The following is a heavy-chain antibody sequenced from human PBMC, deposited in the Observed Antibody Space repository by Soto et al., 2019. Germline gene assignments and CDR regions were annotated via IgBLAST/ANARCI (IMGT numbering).Heavy chain of an antibody. D-gene: IGHD2-8*02. CDR3: ARDPGGYPLGIFNI. Sequence: GGSLRLSCAASGFTFSYYAMHWVRQAPGKGLVWMAVISDNGNTKYLADSVKGRFTISRDTSKNTLYLQMSSLRVEDTAVYYCARDPGGYPLGIFNIWGQGTRVTVSS. J-gene: IGHJ3*02. CDR2: ISDNGNTK. CDR1: GFTFSYYA. V-gene: IGHV3-30-3*01.